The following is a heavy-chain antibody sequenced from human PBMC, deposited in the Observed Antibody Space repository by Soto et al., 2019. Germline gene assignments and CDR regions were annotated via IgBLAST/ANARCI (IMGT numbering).Heavy chain of an antibody. CDR2: ISTDERNE. J-gene: IGHJ3*02. Sequence: GVSLRLSCAASGFSFSNSVIHWVRQAPGRGLEWVAVISTDERNEDYAESVKGRFTISRDNSKSTLYLQMNSLRAEDTAVYYCARGLIKLAGGAFDIWGQGTMVTVSS. CDR1: GFSFSNSV. CDR3: ARGLIKLAGGAFDI. D-gene: IGHD3-16*01. V-gene: IGHV3-33*01.